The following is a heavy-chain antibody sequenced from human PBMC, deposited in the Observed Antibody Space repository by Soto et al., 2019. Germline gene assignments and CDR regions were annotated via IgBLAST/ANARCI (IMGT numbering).Heavy chain of an antibody. D-gene: IGHD3-3*01. CDR2: IKQDESQR. Sequence: EVQLVESGGGLAQPGGSLRLSCEGSGFAFGTYWMGWVRQAPGKGLEWVAKIKQDESQRYYAESVKNRFTTSRDNDKKSMYLKMDSLRDEDTAVYYCTKGGRSDVPYFEYWGQGILVTVSS. J-gene: IGHJ4*02. CDR3: TKGGRSDVPYFEY. V-gene: IGHV3-7*01. CDR1: GFAFGTYW.